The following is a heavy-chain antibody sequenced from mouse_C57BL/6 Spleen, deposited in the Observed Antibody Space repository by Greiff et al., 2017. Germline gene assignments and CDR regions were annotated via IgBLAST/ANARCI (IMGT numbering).Heavy chain of an antibody. CDR2: INPGSGGT. CDR3: AREAYYSNYDFDY. CDR1: GYAFTNYL. D-gene: IGHD2-5*01. Sequence: VQLQQSGAELVRPGTSVKVSCKASGYAFTNYLIEWVKQRPGQGLEWIGVINPGSGGTNYNEKFKGKATLTADKSSSTAYMQLSSLTSEDSAVYFCAREAYYSNYDFDYWGQGTTLTVSS. J-gene: IGHJ2*01. V-gene: IGHV1-54*01.